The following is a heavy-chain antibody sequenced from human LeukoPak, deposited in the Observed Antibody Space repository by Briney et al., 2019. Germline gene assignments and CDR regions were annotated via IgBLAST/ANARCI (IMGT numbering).Heavy chain of an antibody. D-gene: IGHD2-2*03. J-gene: IGHJ6*03. CDR1: GFTFSSYW. V-gene: IGHV3-74*01. CDR2: INTDGGST. CDR3: ARPPDMDFDYYYMDV. Sequence: GGSLRLSCAASGFTFSSYWMHWVRQAPGKELVWVSRINTDGGSTSYADSVKGRFTISRDNAKNTLYLQMNSLRAEDTAVYYCARPPDMDFDYYYMDVWGKGTTVTVSS.